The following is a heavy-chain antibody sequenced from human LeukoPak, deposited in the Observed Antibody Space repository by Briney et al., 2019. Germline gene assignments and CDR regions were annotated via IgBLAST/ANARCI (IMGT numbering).Heavy chain of an antibody. D-gene: IGHD2-15*01. CDR3: ARGRARTYCSGGSCLGY. CDR1: GGSISSGNW. V-gene: IGHV4-4*02. Sequence: SETLSLTCAVSGGSISSGNWWSWVRQPPGKGLEWIGEIYHSGSTNYNPSLKSRVTISVDKSKNQFSLKLSSVTAADTAAYHCARGRARTYCSGGSCLGYWGQGTLVTVSS. J-gene: IGHJ4*02. CDR2: IYHSGST.